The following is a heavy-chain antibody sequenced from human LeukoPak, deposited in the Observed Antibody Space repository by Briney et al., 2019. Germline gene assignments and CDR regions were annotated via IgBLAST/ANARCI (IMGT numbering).Heavy chain of an antibody. Sequence: GGSLRLSCAASGFTFSSYEMNWVRQAPGKGLEWVSYISSSGSTIYYADSVKGRFTISRDNSKNTLYLQMNSLRAEDTAVYYCAKDLSYSSSSPYWGQGTLVTVPS. CDR3: AKDLSYSSSSPY. CDR1: GFTFSSYE. V-gene: IGHV3-48*03. D-gene: IGHD6-13*01. CDR2: ISSSGSTI. J-gene: IGHJ4*02.